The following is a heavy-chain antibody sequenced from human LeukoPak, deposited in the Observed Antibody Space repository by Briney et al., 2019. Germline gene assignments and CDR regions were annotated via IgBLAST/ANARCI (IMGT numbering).Heavy chain of an antibody. D-gene: IGHD3-9*01. CDR2: IRYDGSNK. CDR3: AKSSDGLRYFDWLPIDY. Sequence: GGSLRLPCAASGFTFSSYGMHWVRQAPGKGLEWVAFIRYDGSNKYYADSVKGRFTISRDNSKNTLYLQMNSLRAEDTAVYYCAKSSDGLRYFDWLPIDYWGQGTLVTVSS. J-gene: IGHJ4*02. V-gene: IGHV3-30*02. CDR1: GFTFSSYG.